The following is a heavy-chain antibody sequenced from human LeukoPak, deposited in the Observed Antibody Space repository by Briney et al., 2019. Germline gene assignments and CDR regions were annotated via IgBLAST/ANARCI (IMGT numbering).Heavy chain of an antibody. D-gene: IGHD1-26*01. CDR2: INPSGGST. V-gene: IGHV1-46*01. J-gene: IGHJ5*02. CDR3: ARDRGSGSYYRRFLFDP. CDR1: GYTFTSYY. Sequence: ASVKVSCKASGYTFTSYYMHWVRQAPGQGLEWMGIINPSGGSTSYAQKFQGRVTMTRDTSTGTVYMELSSLRTEDTAVYYCARDRGSGSYYRRFLFDPWGQGTLVTVSS.